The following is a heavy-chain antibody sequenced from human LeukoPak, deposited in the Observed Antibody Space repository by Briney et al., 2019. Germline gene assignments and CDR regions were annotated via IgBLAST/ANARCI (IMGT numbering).Heavy chain of an antibody. CDR3: ARDNTGGYNDAFDI. V-gene: IGHV3-53*01. CDR2: IYSGGST. J-gene: IGHJ3*02. Sequence: GGSLRLSCAASGFTVSSNYMSWVRQAPGKGLEWVSVIYSGGSTYYADSVKGRFTISRDNSKNTLYLQMNSLRAEDTAVYYCARDNTGGYNDAFDIWGQGTMVTVSS. D-gene: IGHD5-24*01. CDR1: GFTVSSNY.